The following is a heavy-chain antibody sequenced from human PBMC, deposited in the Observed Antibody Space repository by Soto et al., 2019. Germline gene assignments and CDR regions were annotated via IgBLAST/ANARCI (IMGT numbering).Heavy chain of an antibody. V-gene: IGHV3-64*01. CDR3: AERAGAGYYYMDV. J-gene: IGHJ6*03. CDR2: ISSNGIGT. D-gene: IGHD2-21*01. Sequence: EVQLVESGGGLAQPGGSLRLSCAASGFTLSSDAMDWVRQTPGKGLEYVSGISSNGIGTYYANSVKGRFTISRDNSKNTVYLQLDSLRPEDMAVYYCAERAGAGYYYMDVWGKGTKVTVS. CDR1: GFTLSSDA.